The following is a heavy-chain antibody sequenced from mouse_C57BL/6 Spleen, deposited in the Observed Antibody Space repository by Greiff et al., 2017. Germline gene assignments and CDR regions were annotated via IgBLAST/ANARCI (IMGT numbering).Heavy chain of an antibody. CDR2: IDPETGGP. CDR3: TRWATGTDY. Sequence: QVQLQQSGAELVRPGASVTLSCKASGYTFTDYEMHWVKQTPVHGLAWIGAIDPETGGPAYNQKFKGKAILTADKSSSTAYMELRSLTSEDSAVYYCTRWATGTDYWGQGTTLTVSS. CDR1: GYTFTDYE. V-gene: IGHV1-15*01. D-gene: IGHD4-1*01. J-gene: IGHJ2*01.